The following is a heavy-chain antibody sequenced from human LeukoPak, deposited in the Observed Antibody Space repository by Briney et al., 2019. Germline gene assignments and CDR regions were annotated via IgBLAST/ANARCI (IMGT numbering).Heavy chain of an antibody. D-gene: IGHD3-22*01. V-gene: IGHV5-51*01. J-gene: IGHJ5*02. CDR1: GYSFTSYW. CDR3: AKYYYDSSGPHWFDP. CDR2: IYPGDSDT. Sequence: GESLKISCKGSGYSFTSYWIGWVRQMPGKGLEWMGIIYPGDSDTRYSPSFQGQVTISADKSISTVYLQWSSLKASDTAMYYCAKYYYDSSGPHWFDPWGQGTLVTVSS.